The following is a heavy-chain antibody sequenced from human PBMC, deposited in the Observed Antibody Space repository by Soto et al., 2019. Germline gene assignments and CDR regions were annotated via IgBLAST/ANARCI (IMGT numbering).Heavy chain of an antibody. Sequence: GGSLRLSCAASGFTFSSYWMHWVRQAPGKGLVWVSRIDTDGSSTTYADSAKGRFTISRDNAKNTLYLQMNSLRAEDTAVYYCARXACSSTSCTQGFDPWGQGTLVTVSS. CDR1: GFTFSSYW. V-gene: IGHV3-74*01. CDR2: IDTDGSST. CDR3: ARXACSSTSCTQGFDP. J-gene: IGHJ5*02. D-gene: IGHD2-2*01.